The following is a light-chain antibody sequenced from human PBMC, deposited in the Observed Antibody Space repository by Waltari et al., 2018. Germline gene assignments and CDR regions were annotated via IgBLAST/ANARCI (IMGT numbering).Light chain of an antibody. CDR3: QESFTSPRT. Sequence: DIQMTQSPSSLSASLRDRVTITCRARSTIFLFLNWYQQRPGKGPNLLIYGASILHSGVPSRFSGSGSGTDFTLTISNLQPEDVATYYCQESFTSPRTFGHGTKVEI. V-gene: IGKV1-39*01. CDR2: GAS. CDR1: STIFLF. J-gene: IGKJ1*01.